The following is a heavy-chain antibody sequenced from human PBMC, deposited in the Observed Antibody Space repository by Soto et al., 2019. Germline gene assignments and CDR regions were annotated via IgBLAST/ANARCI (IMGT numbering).Heavy chain of an antibody. D-gene: IGHD3-9*01. CDR2: ISYDGSNK. CDR3: VKRSRTVYYSELDY. CDR1: GFTFSSYG. J-gene: IGHJ4*02. V-gene: IGHV3-30*18. Sequence: GGSLRLSCAASGFTFSSYGIHWVRQAPGKGLEWVAFISYDGSNKYYADSVNGRFTISRDNSKNTLYLQMNSLGAEDTAVYYCVKRSRTVYYSELDYWGQGTRVTVSS.